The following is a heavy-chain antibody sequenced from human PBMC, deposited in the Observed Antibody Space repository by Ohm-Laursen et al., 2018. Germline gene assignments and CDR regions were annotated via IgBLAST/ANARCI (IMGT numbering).Heavy chain of an antibody. CDR3: ASEPYYDSSGYYQTPRGGFDY. CDR1: GFTFSDYY. Sequence: GSLRLSCAASGFTFSDYYMSWIRQAPGKGLEWVSYISSSGSTIYYADSVKGRFTISRDNAKNSLYLQMNSLRAEDTAVYYCASEPYYDSSGYYQTPRGGFDYWGQGTLVTVSS. V-gene: IGHV3-11*01. D-gene: IGHD3-22*01. CDR2: ISSSGSTI. J-gene: IGHJ4*02.